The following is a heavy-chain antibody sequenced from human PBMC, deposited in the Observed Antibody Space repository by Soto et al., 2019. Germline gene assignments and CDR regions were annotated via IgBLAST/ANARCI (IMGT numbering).Heavy chain of an antibody. CDR3: ARRYNGPLDY. Sequence: GGSLRLSCAASGFTFSSYWMHWVRQAPGKGMVWVSRMNSDGSSTSYADSVKGRFTISRDNAKNTLYPQMNSLRAEDTAVYYSARRYNGPLDYWPQRTLVTVSS. J-gene: IGHJ4*02. CDR1: GFTFSSYW. V-gene: IGHV3-74*01. CDR2: MNSDGSST. D-gene: IGHD1-20*01.